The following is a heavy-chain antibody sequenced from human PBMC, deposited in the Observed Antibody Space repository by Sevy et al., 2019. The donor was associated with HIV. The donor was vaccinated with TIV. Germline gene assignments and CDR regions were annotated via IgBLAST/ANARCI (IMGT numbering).Heavy chain of an antibody. CDR1: GFTFSSYW. Sequence: GGSLRLSCAASGFTFSSYWMNWVRQAPGRGLEWVANIKQDGSEKYYVDSVKGRFTISRDNAKNSLYLQMNGLRAEDTAVYYCAREVEMATTYFDYWGQGTLVTVSS. D-gene: IGHD1-1*01. CDR2: IKQDGSEK. J-gene: IGHJ4*02. V-gene: IGHV3-7*01. CDR3: AREVEMATTYFDY.